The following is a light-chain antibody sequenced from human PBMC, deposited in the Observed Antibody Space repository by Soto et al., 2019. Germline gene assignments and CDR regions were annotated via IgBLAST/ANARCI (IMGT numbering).Light chain of an antibody. J-gene: IGKJ2*01. CDR3: QQYDYWPPYN. CDR1: QSVSDN. Sequence: EIVMTQSPATLSVSPGERAIVSCRASQSVSDNLAWYQQTPGRAPRLLIYSASIRATGVPARFSGSVSGTEFTLIISSLQSEDFAVYYCQQYDYWPPYNFGQGTNVEIK. V-gene: IGKV3-15*01. CDR2: SAS.